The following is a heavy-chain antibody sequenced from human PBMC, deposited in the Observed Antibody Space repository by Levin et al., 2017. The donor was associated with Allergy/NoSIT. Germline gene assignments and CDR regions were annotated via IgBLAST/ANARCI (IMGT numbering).Heavy chain of an antibody. CDR3: ASRPIYSGSNLYYYGMDV. V-gene: IGHV4-4*02. Sequence: SQTLSLTCAVSGGSISSTTWWSWVRQSSEKGLEWIGEVSHSGSTHYNPSLQSRVTISVEKSKDHFSLSLSSVTAADTAAYYCASRPIYSGSNLYYYGMDVWGQGTTVTVSS. D-gene: IGHD2-15*01. CDR2: VSHSGST. J-gene: IGHJ6*02. CDR1: GGSISSTTW.